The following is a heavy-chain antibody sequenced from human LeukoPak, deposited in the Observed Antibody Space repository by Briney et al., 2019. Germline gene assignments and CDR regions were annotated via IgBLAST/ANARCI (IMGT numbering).Heavy chain of an antibody. CDR2: ISGSGGST. J-gene: IGHJ5*02. CDR3: AKGADSSSWYRLPNWFDP. D-gene: IGHD6-13*01. V-gene: IGHV3-23*01. CDR1: GFTFSSYA. Sequence: GGSLRLSCAASGFTFSSYAMSWVRQAPGKGLEWVSAISGSGGSTYYADSVKGRFTISRGNSKNTLYLQMNSLRAEDTAVYYCAKGADSSSWYRLPNWFDPWGQGTLVTVSS.